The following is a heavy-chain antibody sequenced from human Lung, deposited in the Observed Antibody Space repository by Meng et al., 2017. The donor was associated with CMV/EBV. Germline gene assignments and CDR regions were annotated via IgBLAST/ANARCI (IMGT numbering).Heavy chain of an antibody. Sequence: ASVXVSCKASVHSFIDYDIHWVRRAPGQGLEWMGRINSYGGGTNYAQQFRGRVTMSRDTSTDTAYMELSRLTSDDTAVYYCSRDGSLNGPNYYYYNGLDVWXLGTTVTVSS. CDR3: SRDGSLNGPNYYYYNGLDV. V-gene: IGHV1-2*06. D-gene: IGHD2-2*03. J-gene: IGHJ6*02. CDR2: INSYGGGT. CDR1: VHSFIDYD.